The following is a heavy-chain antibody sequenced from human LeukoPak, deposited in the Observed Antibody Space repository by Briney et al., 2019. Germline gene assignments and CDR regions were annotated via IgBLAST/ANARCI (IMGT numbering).Heavy chain of an antibody. Sequence: ASVKVSCKVSKYTLTELSMHWVRQAPGKGLEWMGGFDPEHGKTVYAQTFQGRVTMTEDTSTGTAYMELRSLRSEDTAVYYCASIRNTVFYYMDVWGKGTTVTVSS. CDR1: KYTLTELS. V-gene: IGHV1-24*01. CDR3: ASIRNTVFYYMDV. CDR2: FDPEHGKT. J-gene: IGHJ6*03. D-gene: IGHD2-21*01.